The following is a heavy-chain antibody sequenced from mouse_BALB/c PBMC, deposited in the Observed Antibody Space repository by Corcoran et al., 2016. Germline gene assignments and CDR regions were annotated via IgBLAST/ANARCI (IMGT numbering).Heavy chain of an antibody. Sequence: EVQLQQSGPELVNPGASVKMSCKASGYIFTSYVMHWVKQKPGQGLEWIGYIYPYNDVTKYTEKFKGKATLTSDHSSSTAYLELSSRTSEDSSVYYCAREVPGGNPFDYWGQGTTLAVSS. CDR3: AREVPGGNPFDY. D-gene: IGHD2-1*01. CDR2: IYPYNDVT. V-gene: IGHV1S136*01. J-gene: IGHJ2*01. CDR1: GYIFTSYV.